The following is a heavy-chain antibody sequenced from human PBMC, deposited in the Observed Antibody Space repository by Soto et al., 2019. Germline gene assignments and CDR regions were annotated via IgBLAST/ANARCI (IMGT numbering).Heavy chain of an antibody. J-gene: IGHJ6*02. V-gene: IGHV2-70*13. Sequence: SGATLLSPTQTLTLTCSVSGFLRNTTAIAVNWIRQLPGKALEWLALIDWDGNTFYSTTLKPRLTIYRDTSKNQVILTMTNINPVDTGTYYCARNEARMTSFGDTYHYYALDVWGQGTTVTVSS. D-gene: IGHD3-3*01. CDR2: IDWDGNT. CDR1: GFLRNTTAIA. CDR3: ARNEARMTSFGDTYHYYALDV.